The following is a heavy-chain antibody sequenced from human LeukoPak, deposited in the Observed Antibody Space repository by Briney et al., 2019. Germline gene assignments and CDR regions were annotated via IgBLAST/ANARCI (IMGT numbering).Heavy chain of an antibody. V-gene: IGHV3-72*01. CDR3: ARVLGATFALN. CDR1: GFTFSDHY. J-gene: IGHJ4*02. CDR2: TRNKANSYTT. D-gene: IGHD1-26*01. Sequence: GGSLRLSCAASGFTFSDHYMDWVRQAPGKGLEWVGRTRNKANSYTTEYAASVKGRFTISGDDSKNSLYLQMNSLKTEDTAVYYCARVLGATFALNWGQGTLVTVSS.